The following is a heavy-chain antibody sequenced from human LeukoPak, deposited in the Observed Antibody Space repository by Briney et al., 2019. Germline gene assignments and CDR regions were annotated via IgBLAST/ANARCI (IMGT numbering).Heavy chain of an antibody. V-gene: IGHV3-23*01. CDR2: ISGSGGST. J-gene: IGHJ4*02. CDR3: SAGPRTAGSIAKGDY. CDR1: GFTFSSYA. Sequence: GGSLRLSCAASGFTFSSYAMSWVRQAPGKGLEWVSAISGSGGSTYYADAVKGRFTISRDNSQNTLYLQMNSLRAEDTAVYYWSAGPRTAGSIAKGDYWGQGTLVTVSS. D-gene: IGHD1-14*01.